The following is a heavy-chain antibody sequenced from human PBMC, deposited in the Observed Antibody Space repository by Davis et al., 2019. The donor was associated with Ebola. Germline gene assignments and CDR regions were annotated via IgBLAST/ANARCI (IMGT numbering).Heavy chain of an antibody. D-gene: IGHD6-19*01. CDR3: ARAGIAVAGPLYYYYYGMDV. V-gene: IGHV3-13*01. J-gene: IGHJ6*04. Sequence: GESLKISCAASGFTFSSYDMHWVRQATGKGLEWVSAIGTAGDTYYPGSVKGRFTISRENAKNSLYLQMNSLRAGDTAVYYCARAGIAVAGPLYYYYYGMDVWGKGTTVTVSS. CDR2: IGTAGDT. CDR1: GFTFSSYD.